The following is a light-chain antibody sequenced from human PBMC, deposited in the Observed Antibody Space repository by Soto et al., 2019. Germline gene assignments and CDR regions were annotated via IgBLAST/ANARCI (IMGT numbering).Light chain of an antibody. V-gene: IGLV2-14*01. J-gene: IGLJ1*01. CDR1: SSDVGGYNY. CDR3: SSYTRSTSLDV. Sequence: QSVLTQPASVSGSPGQSITISCTGTSSDVGGYNYVSWYQQHPGKAPKLMIYEVSNRPSGVSIRFSGSKSGSTASLTISGIQAEEEADYYCSSYTRSTSLDVFGTGTKVTV. CDR2: EVS.